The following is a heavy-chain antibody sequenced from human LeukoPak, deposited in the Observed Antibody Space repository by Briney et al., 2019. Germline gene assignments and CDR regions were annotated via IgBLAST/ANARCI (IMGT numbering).Heavy chain of an antibody. CDR2: ISYDGSNK. CDR3: AKGKKYYYDSSGYYYLDY. V-gene: IGHV3-30*18. Sequence: PGGSLTLSCAASGLTFSSYGMHWVRQAQGKGLGLVAVISYDGSNKYYADSVKGRFTISRDNSKNTLYLQMNSLRAEDTAVDYCAKGKKYYYDSSGYYYLDYWGQGTLVTVSS. J-gene: IGHJ4*02. D-gene: IGHD3-22*01. CDR1: GLTFSSYG.